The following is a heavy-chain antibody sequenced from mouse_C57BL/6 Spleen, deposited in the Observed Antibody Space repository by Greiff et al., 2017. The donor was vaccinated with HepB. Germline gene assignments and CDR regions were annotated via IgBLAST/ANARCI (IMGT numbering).Heavy chain of an antibody. V-gene: IGHV1-52*01. CDR1: GYTFTSYW. D-gene: IGHD1-1*01. J-gene: IGHJ4*01. CDR2: IDPSDSET. CDR3: ARGGYGSRYYYAMDY. Sequence: QVHVKQSGAELVRPGSSVKLSCKASGYTFTSYWMHWVKQRPIQGLEWIGNIDPSDSETHYNQKFKDKATLTVDKSSSTAYMQLSSLTSEDSAVYYCARGGYGSRYYYAMDYWGQGTSVTVSS.